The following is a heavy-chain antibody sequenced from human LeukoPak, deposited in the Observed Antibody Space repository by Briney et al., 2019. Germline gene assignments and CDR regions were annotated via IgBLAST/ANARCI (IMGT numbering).Heavy chain of an antibody. D-gene: IGHD4-17*01. J-gene: IGHJ3*02. Sequence: SETLSLTCTVSGGSISSSSYYWGWLRQPPGKGLEWIGGIYSSGSTNYNPSLKSRVTISVDTSKNQFSLKLSSVTAADTAVYYCARRRAYGDYVGAFDIWGQGTMVTVSS. V-gene: IGHV4-39*07. CDR3: ARRRAYGDYVGAFDI. CDR2: IYSSGST. CDR1: GGSISSSSYY.